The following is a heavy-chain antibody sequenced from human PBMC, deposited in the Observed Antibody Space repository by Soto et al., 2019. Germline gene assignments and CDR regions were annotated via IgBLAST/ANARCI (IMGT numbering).Heavy chain of an antibody. Sequence: QVQLVQSGAEVKKPGSSVKVSCKASGGILSHYAVSGVRQAPRQGLEWLGGTLPISGATDYAQKFKGRVTITAVESTNTAYMELNSLRSEDTAVYYCATGDSSDTGDHWRPGTLVTVSS. V-gene: IGHV1-69*01. J-gene: IGHJ4*02. D-gene: IGHD6-19*01. CDR2: TLPISGAT. CDR1: GGILSHYA. CDR3: ATGDSSDTGDH.